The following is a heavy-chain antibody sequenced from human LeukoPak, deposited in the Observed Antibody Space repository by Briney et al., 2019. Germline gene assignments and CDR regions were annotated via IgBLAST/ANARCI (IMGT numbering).Heavy chain of an antibody. CDR3: ARGTHGNYDSGAFDI. Sequence: SETLSLTCSVSGGSINSDYWTWIRQTAGKGLEWIGRMSSSGSANYNPSLKSRVTISVDTSKNQFSLRLSSVTAADTAVYYCARGTHGNYDSGAFDIWGQGTMVTVSS. CDR1: GGSINSDY. V-gene: IGHV4-4*07. J-gene: IGHJ3*02. D-gene: IGHD3-22*01. CDR2: MSSSGSA.